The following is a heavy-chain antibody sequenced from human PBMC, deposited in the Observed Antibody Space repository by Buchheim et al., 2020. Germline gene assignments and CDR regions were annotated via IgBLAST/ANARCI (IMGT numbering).Heavy chain of an antibody. CDR1: GFTFSSYG. Sequence: QVQLVESGGGVVQPGRSLRLSCAASGFTFSSYGMHWVRQAPGKGLEWVAVISYDGSTKYYADSVKGRFTISRDNSKNTLYLQMNSLRAEDTAVYYCAKDFGYSYGFDYWGQGTL. D-gene: IGHD5-18*01. CDR2: ISYDGSTK. CDR3: AKDFGYSYGFDY. J-gene: IGHJ4*02. V-gene: IGHV3-30*18.